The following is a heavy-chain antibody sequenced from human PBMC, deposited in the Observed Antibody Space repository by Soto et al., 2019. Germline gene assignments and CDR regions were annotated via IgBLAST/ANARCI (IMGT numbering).Heavy chain of an antibody. CDR3: AKDTIHGDPEYFQH. CDR2: ISGSGGST. V-gene: IGHV3-23*01. CDR1: GFTFSSYA. J-gene: IGHJ1*01. D-gene: IGHD4-17*01. Sequence: EVQLLESGGGLVQPGGSLRLSCAASGFTFSSYAMSWVRQAPGKGLEGVSAISGSGGSTYSADSVKGRFTISRDNSKNTLYLQMNSLRAEDTDVYYCAKDTIHGDPEYFQHWGQGTLVTVSS.